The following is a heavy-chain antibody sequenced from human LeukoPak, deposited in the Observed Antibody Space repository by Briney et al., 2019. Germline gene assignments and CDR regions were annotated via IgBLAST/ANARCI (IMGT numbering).Heavy chain of an antibody. V-gene: IGHV5-51*01. J-gene: IGHJ4*02. D-gene: IGHD3-3*01. CDR1: GHDFSDYW. CDR3: ATAKYYDFWSGYYLFPPVYFDY. Sequence: GESLKISCRGSGHDFSDYWIGWVRQMPGKGLEWMGIIYPGDSDTRYSPSFQGQVTISADKSISTAYLQWSSLKASDTAMYYCATAKYYDFWSGYYLFPPVYFDYWGQGTLVTVSS. CDR2: IYPGDSDT.